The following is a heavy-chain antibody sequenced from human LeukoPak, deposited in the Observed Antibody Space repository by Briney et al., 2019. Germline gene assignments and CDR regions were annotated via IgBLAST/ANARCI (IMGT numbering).Heavy chain of an antibody. CDR3: ARYPTSTLPNWFDP. CDR1: GGSISGYF. Sequence: PSETLSLACTVSGGSISGYFWSWIRQPPGKGLEWIGYIYYTGSTSYNPSLTSRVTISLDTSKNQFSLRLSSVTAADTAIYYCARYPTSTLPNWFDPWGQGTLVTVSS. D-gene: IGHD2/OR15-2a*01. CDR2: IYYTGST. J-gene: IGHJ5*02. V-gene: IGHV4-59*08.